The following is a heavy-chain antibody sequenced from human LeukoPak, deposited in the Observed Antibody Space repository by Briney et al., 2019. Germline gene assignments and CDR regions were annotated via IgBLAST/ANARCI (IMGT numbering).Heavy chain of an antibody. V-gene: IGHV3-20*04. CDR1: GFTFDDYG. CDR2: ITWNGDTT. Sequence: GGSLRLXCAASGFTFDDYGMSWVRQAPGKGLECVSGITWNGDTTGYADSVKGRFTISRDNAKNSLYLQMNSLRAEDTALYYCARAYTSSRHYYYYYMDVWGKGTTVTVSS. J-gene: IGHJ6*03. CDR3: ARAYTSSRHYYYYYMDV. D-gene: IGHD6-13*01.